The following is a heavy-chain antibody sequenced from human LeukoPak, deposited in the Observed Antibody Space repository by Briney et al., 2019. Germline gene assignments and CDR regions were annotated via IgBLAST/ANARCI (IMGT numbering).Heavy chain of an antibody. J-gene: IGHJ5*02. CDR3: ARPLRSSWYEVDNWFDP. D-gene: IGHD6-13*01. CDR2: INPNSGGT. V-gene: IGHV1-2*02. Sequence: GASVKVSCKASGYTFTSYGISWVRQAPGQGLEWMGWINPNSGGTNYAQKFQGRVTMTRDTSISTAYMELSRLRSDDTAVYYCARPLRSSWYEVDNWFDPWGQGTLVTVSS. CDR1: GYTFTSYG.